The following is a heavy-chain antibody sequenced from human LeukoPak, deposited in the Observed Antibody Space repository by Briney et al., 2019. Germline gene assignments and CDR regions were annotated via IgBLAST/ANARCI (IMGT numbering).Heavy chain of an antibody. Sequence: GAAVKVSCKASGYTFTNYDINWVRQATGQGREGMGWMNPNSGNTGYAQKFQGRVTMTRNTSISTAYMELSSLRSEDTAVYYCASLVAGDDAFDIWGQGTMVTVSS. J-gene: IGHJ3*02. CDR2: MNPNSGNT. CDR1: GYTFTNYD. D-gene: IGHD6-19*01. CDR3: ASLVAGDDAFDI. V-gene: IGHV1-8*01.